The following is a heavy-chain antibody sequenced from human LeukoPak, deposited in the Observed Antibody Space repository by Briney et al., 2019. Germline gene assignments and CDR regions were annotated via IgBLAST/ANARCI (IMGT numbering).Heavy chain of an antibody. CDR2: INWNGGAT. CDR3: ARDGAMIAAGGYFDY. J-gene: IGHJ4*02. D-gene: IGHD5-12*01. Sequence: GGSLRLSCAASGFTFDDYGMSWVRQAPGKGLEWVSGINWNGGATGYADPVKGRFTISRDNAKNSLYLQMNSLRAEDTALYYCARDGAMIAAGGYFDYWGQGTLVTVSS. V-gene: IGHV3-20*04. CDR1: GFTFDDYG.